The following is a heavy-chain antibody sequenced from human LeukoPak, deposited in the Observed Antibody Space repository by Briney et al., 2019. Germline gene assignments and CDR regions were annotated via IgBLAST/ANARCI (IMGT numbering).Heavy chain of an antibody. V-gene: IGHV3-23*01. CDR2: ISGSGGST. Sequence: GGSLRLSCAASGFTFSDYYMSWIRQAPGKGLEWVSAISGSGGSTYYADSVKGRFTISRDNSKNTLYLQMNSLRAEDTAVYYCAKDVGDGSEFDYWGQGTLVTVSS. CDR1: GFTFSDYY. CDR3: AKDVGDGSEFDY. J-gene: IGHJ4*02. D-gene: IGHD5-24*01.